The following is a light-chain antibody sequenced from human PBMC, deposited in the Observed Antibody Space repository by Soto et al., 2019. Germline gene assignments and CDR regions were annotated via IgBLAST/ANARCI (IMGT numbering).Light chain of an antibody. CDR2: EVS. CDR1: ETLLHRSGTTY. Sequence: DIVMTQTPLSLSVTPGQPASLSCRSSETLLHRSGTTYLAWYLEKPGQPPQPLIYEVSNRFSGVPDRFSGSGSGTDFTLKISRVEAEDVGIYYCMQNKKLPYTFGQGTKLEIK. V-gene: IGKV2D-29*01. CDR3: MQNKKLPYT. J-gene: IGKJ2*01.